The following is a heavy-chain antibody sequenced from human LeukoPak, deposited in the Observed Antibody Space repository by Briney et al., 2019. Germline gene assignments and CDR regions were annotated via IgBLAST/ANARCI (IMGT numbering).Heavy chain of an antibody. D-gene: IGHD2-8*01. J-gene: IGHJ6*03. CDR1: GYTFTSYD. CDR3: ARGRRIKRFVLMAAFWDYYMDV. CDR2: MKPNSGNT. V-gene: IGHV1-8*01. Sequence: ASVKVSCKASGYTFTSYDINWVRQATGQGLEWMGWMKPNSGNTGYAQKFQGRVTMTRNTSISTAYMELSSLRSVDTAVYYCARGRRIKRFVLMAAFWDYYMDVWGKGTTVTVSS.